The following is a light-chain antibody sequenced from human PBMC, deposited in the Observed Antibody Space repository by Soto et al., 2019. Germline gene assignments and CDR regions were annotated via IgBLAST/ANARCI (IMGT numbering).Light chain of an antibody. CDR1: SSNIGAGYD. CDR3: QSYDSSPHVV. CDR2: GNS. V-gene: IGLV1-40*01. Sequence: QSVLTQPPSVSGAPGQRVTISCTGSSSNIGAGYDVHWYQQLPGTAPKLLIYGNSNRPSGVPDRFSGSKSDTSASLAITGLQAEDEADSYCQSYDSSPHVVFGGGTKLTVL. J-gene: IGLJ2*01.